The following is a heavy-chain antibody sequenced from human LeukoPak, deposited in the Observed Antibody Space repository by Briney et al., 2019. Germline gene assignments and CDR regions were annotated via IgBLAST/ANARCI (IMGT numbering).Heavy chain of an antibody. V-gene: IGHV3-23*01. D-gene: IGHD3-22*01. J-gene: IGHJ4*02. Sequence: GGSLRLSCAASGFTFSSYAMSWVRQAPGKGLEWVSAISGSGGSTYYADSVKGRFTISRDNSKNTLYLQMNSLRAEDTAVYYCAKDQQKYYYDSSGYYYFDYWGQGTLVTVSS. CDR3: AKDQQKYYYDSSGYYYFDY. CDR1: GFTFSSYA. CDR2: ISGSGGST.